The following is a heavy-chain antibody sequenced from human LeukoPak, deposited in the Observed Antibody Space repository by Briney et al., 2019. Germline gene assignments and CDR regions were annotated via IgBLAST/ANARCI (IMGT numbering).Heavy chain of an antibody. V-gene: IGHV1-2*02. D-gene: IGHD6-19*01. Sequence: GASVKVSCKASGYTFTSYGISWVRQAPGQGLEWMGWINPNSGGTNYAQKFQGRVTMTRDTSISTAYMELSRLRSDDTAVHYCARARRIAVAGSTQYFQHWGLGTLVTVSS. CDR2: INPNSGGT. CDR1: GYTFTSYG. J-gene: IGHJ1*01. CDR3: ARARRIAVAGSTQYFQH.